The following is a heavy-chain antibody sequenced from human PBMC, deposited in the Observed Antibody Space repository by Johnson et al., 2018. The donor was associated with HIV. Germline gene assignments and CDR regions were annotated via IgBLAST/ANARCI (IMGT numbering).Heavy chain of an antibody. CDR1: GFTFKSYA. D-gene: IGHD3-16*02. Sequence: EVQLVESGGGVVQPGRSLRLSCAASGFTFKSYAMHWVRRAPGKGLEWVSGINWNGGRTDYGDSVKGRFTISRDNAKNTLYLQMNNLRVEDTALYYWARSMFFQVMGELSSSGTSGFDIWGQGTMVTVSS. CDR2: INWNGGRT. CDR3: ARSMFFQVMGELSSSGTSGFDI. J-gene: IGHJ3*02. V-gene: IGHV3-20*04.